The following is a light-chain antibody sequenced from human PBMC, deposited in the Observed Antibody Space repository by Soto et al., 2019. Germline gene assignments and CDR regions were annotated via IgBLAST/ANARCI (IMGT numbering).Light chain of an antibody. V-gene: IGKV2-30*01. CDR2: KVS. CDR3: MQGTHWPRT. CDR1: QSLVYSDGNTY. Sequence: EVVMTQSPLSLPVTLGQPASISCRSSQSLVYSDGNTYLNWFQQRPGQSPRRLIYKVSNRDSGVPDRFSGRGSGTDFTLKISRVEAEDVGGYYCMQGTHWPRTFGKGTRLEIK. J-gene: IGKJ5*01.